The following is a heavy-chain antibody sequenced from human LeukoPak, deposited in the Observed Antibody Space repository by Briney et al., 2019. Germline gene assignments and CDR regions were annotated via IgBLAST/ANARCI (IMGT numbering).Heavy chain of an antibody. CDR3: ARDLWSVGSGWYGFDY. J-gene: IGHJ4*02. V-gene: IGHV4-34*01. CDR1: GGSFSGYY. CDR2: INHSGST. D-gene: IGHD6-19*01. Sequence: SETLSLTCAVHGGSFSGYYWSWIRQPPGKGLEWIGEINHSGSTNYNPSLKSRVTISVDTSKNQFSLKLSSVTAADTAVYYCARDLWSVGSGWYGFDYWGQGTLVTVSS.